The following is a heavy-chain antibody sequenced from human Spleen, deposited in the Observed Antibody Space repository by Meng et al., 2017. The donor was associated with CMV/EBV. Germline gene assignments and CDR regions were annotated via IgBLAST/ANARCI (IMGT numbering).Heavy chain of an antibody. J-gene: IGHJ4*02. CDR3: ARLAVDQGSGSAGYCDY. CDR1: SDHY. V-gene: IGHV3-72*01. CDR2: IRNKANSATA. D-gene: IGHD3-10*01. Sequence: SDHYMDWVRQAPGKGLEWVGRIRNKANSATAEYAASVKGRFTISRDDANNSVHLKMSSLKTDDTAVYYCARLAVDQGSGSAGYCDYWGQGTLVTVSS.